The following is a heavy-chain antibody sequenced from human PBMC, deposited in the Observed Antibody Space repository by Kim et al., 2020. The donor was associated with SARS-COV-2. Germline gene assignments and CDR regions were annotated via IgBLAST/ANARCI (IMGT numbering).Heavy chain of an antibody. D-gene: IGHD6-6*01. Sequence: SETLSLTCTVSGGSISSSSYYWGWIRQPPGKGLEWIGSIYYSGSTYYNPSLKSRVTISVDTSKNQFSLKLSSVTAADTAVYYCARLYSRNNFIAARPYWYFDLWGRGTLVTVSS. J-gene: IGHJ2*01. CDR2: IYYSGST. CDR3: ARLYSRNNFIAARPYWYFDL. CDR1: GGSISSSSYY. V-gene: IGHV4-39*01.